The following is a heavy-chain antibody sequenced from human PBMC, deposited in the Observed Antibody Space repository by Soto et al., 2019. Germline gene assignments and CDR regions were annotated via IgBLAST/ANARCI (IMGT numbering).Heavy chain of an antibody. J-gene: IGHJ3*02. CDR2: ISASGGRT. D-gene: IGHD4-17*01. CDR1: GFSFSSYA. CDR3: AKDPNGDYVGAFDI. V-gene: IGHV3-23*01. Sequence: GGSLRLSCAAPGFSFSSYAMSWVRQAPGAGPEWVSGISASGGRTYYADSVKGRFTISRDKSRSTLYLQMDSLRAEDTALYYCAKDPNGDYVGAFDIWGRGTLVTVSS.